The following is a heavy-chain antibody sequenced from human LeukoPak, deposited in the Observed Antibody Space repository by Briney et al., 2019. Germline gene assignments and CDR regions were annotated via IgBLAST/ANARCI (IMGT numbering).Heavy chain of an antibody. CDR3: TRGRSSWYFDY. CDR1: GFTFGDYG. CDR2: IRSKAYGGTT. J-gene: IGHJ4*02. Sequence: GGSLRLSCTASGFTFGDYGMSWVRQAPGEGLEWVGFIRSKAYGGTTEYAASVKGRFTISRDDSKSIAYLQMNSLKTEDTAVYYCTRGRSSWYFDYWGQGTLVTVSS. V-gene: IGHV3-49*04. D-gene: IGHD6-13*01.